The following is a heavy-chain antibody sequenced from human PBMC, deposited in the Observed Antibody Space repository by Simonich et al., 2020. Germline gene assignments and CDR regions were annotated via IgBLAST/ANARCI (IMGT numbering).Heavy chain of an antibody. V-gene: IGHV1-18*01. D-gene: IGHD2-15*01. CDR1: GYTFTSYG. Sequence: QVQLVQSGAEVKKPGASVKVSCKASGYTFTSYGISWVRQAPRQGLEWMVWISAYKGNTNYAQKLQGRVTMTTDTSTSTAYMELRSLRSDDTAVYYCARASRGTWWYYYFDYWGQGTLVTVSS. CDR3: ARASRGTWWYYYFDY. J-gene: IGHJ4*02. CDR2: ISAYKGNT.